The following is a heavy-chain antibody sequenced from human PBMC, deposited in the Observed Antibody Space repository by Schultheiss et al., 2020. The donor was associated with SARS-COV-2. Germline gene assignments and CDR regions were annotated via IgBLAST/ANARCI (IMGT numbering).Heavy chain of an antibody. CDR2: IIPIFGTA. V-gene: IGHV1-69*13. J-gene: IGHJ6*02. Sequence: SVKVSCKASGGTFSSYAISWVRQAPGQGLEWMGGIIPIFGTANYAQKFQGRVTITADESTSTAYMELSRLRSDDTAVYYCARGSSSGGGMDVWGQGTTVTVSS. CDR3: ARGSSSGGGMDV. D-gene: IGHD3-22*01. CDR1: GGTFSSYA.